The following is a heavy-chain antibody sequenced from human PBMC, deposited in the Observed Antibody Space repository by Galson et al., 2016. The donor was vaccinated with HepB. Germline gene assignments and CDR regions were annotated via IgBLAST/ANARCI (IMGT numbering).Heavy chain of an antibody. J-gene: IGHJ3*02. CDR2: IWYDGSNK. V-gene: IGHV3-33*01. CDR3: ARDRRDCSSTTCYGTDALDM. CDR1: GFTFSNHG. Sequence: SLRLSCAASGFTFSNHGMHWVRQAPGKGLEWVAVIWYDGSNKYFAGSVKGRFTISRDNSKDTLYLQMNSLRAEDTAVYHCARDRRDCSSTTCYGTDALDMWGQGTMVTASS. D-gene: IGHD2-2*01.